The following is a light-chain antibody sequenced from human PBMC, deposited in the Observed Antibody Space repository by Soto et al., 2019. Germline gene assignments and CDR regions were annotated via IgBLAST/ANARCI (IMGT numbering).Light chain of an antibody. V-gene: IGKV3D-20*02. CDR1: QSVSNNY. CDR2: GAS. Sequence: EIVLTQSPGTLSLSPGERATLSCRASQSVSNNYLAWYQHIPGQARRLVIYGASSRAIHTPDRFSGSGSGTDFTLTISRLEPEDAAVYYCQQRHMWPITFGQGTRLEI. J-gene: IGKJ5*01. CDR3: QQRHMWPIT.